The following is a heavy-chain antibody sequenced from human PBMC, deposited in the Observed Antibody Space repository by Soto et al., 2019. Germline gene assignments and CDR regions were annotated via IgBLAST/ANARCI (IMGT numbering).Heavy chain of an antibody. V-gene: IGHV3-33*01. CDR2: IWHDGSNK. D-gene: IGHD1-20*01. CDR3: ARPRNMYNWGGGVFDI. J-gene: IGHJ3*02. CDR1: GFTFSAYG. Sequence: QVQVVESGGGVVQPGRSLRLSCAASGFTFSAYGMHWVRQAPGKGLEWVAVIWHDGSNKYYADSVKGRFTISRDNSKNTLYLQMNSLRAEDTAVYYCARPRNMYNWGGGVFDIWGQGTTVTVSS.